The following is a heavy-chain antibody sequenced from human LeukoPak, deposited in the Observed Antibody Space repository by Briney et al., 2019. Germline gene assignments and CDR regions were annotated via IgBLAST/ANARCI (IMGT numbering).Heavy chain of an antibody. CDR2: INSNGDTT. CDR3: AREERGLAIDY. CDR1: GFTFRNHA. V-gene: IGHV3-64*01. D-gene: IGHD3/OR15-3a*01. J-gene: IGHJ4*02. Sequence: GGSLRLSCAASGFTFRNHAMHWVRQAPGKGLEYVSAINSNGDTTYYGNSVKGRFTISRDNSKSTLYLQMGSLRPADTAVYYCAREERGLAIDYWGRGALVTVSS.